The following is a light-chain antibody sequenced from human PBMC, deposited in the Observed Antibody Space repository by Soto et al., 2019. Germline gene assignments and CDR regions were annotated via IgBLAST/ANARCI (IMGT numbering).Light chain of an antibody. V-gene: IGKV3-15*01. CDR2: GAS. CDR3: QQYNNWPLWT. CDR1: QGVSRK. J-gene: IGKJ1*01. Sequence: MTQSPSSLSWAAGEWVTFSGRARQGVSRKLAWYQHKPGQAPRLLISGASTGATGIPARFSGSGSGTEVILTISSLQSEDFTVYYYQQYNNWPLWTFGQGTKVDIK.